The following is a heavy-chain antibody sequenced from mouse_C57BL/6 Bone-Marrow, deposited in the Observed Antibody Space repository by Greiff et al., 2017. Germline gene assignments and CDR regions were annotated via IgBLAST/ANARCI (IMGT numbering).Heavy chain of an antibody. V-gene: IGHV1-55*01. CDR2: IYPGSGST. CDR1: GYTFTSYW. CDR3: AVGCDYDYPFAY. J-gene: IGHJ3*01. Sequence: QVQLQQPGAELVKPGASVKMSCKASGYTFTSYWINWVKQRPGQGLEWIGNIYPGSGSTNYNEKFKSKATLTVDNSSSTAYMQLSSLTSEDSAVYYCAVGCDYDYPFAYWGQGTRVTVSA. D-gene: IGHD2-4*01.